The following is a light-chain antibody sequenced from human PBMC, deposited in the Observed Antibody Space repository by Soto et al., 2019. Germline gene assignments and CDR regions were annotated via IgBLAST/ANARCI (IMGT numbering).Light chain of an antibody. CDR2: GAS. CDR3: QQSDNWPFT. CDR1: QSVSSK. Sequence: EVVMTQSPATLSLSPGEGATLSCRASQSVSSKLAWYQQKPGQAPRLLIYGASTRATGIPARFSGSESGTEFALTISSLQSEDFAIYYCQQSDNWPFTFGPGTKVDIK. V-gene: IGKV3D-15*01. J-gene: IGKJ3*01.